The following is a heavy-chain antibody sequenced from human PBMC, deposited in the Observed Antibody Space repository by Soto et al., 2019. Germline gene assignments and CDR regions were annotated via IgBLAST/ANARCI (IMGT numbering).Heavy chain of an antibody. J-gene: IGHJ4*02. V-gene: IGHV5-10-1*01. CDR3: SRQSEYSSS. CDR2: IDPSYSYT. Sequence: GESLKISCKGSGYIFTSYWIIWVLQMPGKCLDCIGRIDPSYSYTNCSPSFQGHFTISADNSIITAYLQWSSRKASDTDMYYCSRQSEYSSSWGQGTLVTVSS. D-gene: IGHD6-13*01. CDR1: GYIFTSYW.